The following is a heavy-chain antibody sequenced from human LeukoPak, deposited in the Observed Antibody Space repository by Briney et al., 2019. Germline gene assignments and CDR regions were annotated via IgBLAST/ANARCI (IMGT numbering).Heavy chain of an antibody. CDR2: IKSKTDGGTT. V-gene: IGHV3-15*01. J-gene: IGHJ3*02. D-gene: IGHD3-22*01. CDR3: TVTGYYYDSSGYYYGDAFDI. CDR1: GFTFSNAW. Sequence: GGSLRLSCAASGFTFSNAWMSWVRQAPGKGLEWVGRIKSKTDGGTTDYAAPVKGRFTISRDDSKNTLYLQMNSLKTEDTAVYCCTVTGYYYDSSGYYYGDAFDIWGQGTMVTVSS.